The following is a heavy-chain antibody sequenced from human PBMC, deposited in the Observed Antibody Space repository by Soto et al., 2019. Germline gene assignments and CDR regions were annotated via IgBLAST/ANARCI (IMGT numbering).Heavy chain of an antibody. Sequence: QLQLQESGSGLVKPSQILSLTCAVSGGSFSSGGYSWSWIRQPPGKGLEWIGYIYHSGSTYYNPSLKSRVTISVDRSKNQFSLKLSSVTAADTAVYYCARGRGGYSGYDFFWLRAQGGYFDYWGQGTLVTVSS. J-gene: IGHJ4*02. CDR2: IYHSGST. CDR3: ARGRGGYSGYDFFWLRAQGGYFDY. D-gene: IGHD5-12*01. V-gene: IGHV4-30-2*01. CDR1: GGSFSSGGYS.